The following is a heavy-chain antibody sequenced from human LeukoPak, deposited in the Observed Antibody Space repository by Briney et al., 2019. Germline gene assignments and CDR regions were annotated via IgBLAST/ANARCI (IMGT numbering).Heavy chain of an antibody. Sequence: PGGSLRLSCAASGFTFSSYTVTWVRQAPGKGLEWVSAISGSGGSTYYADSVKGRFTISRDNSKNTVSLQMNTLRGEDTAVYYCATYADYGGSWPLDYWGQGTLVTVSS. CDR1: GFTFSSYT. CDR3: ATYADYGGSWPLDY. V-gene: IGHV3-23*01. J-gene: IGHJ4*02. CDR2: ISGSGGST. D-gene: IGHD2-15*01.